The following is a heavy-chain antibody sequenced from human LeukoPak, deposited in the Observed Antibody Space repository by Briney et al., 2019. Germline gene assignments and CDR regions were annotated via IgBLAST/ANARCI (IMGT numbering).Heavy chain of an antibody. D-gene: IGHD1/OR15-1a*01. CDR2: INSDGSST. Sequence: GGSLRLSCAASGFTFSRYWMHWVRQAPGKGLVWVSRINSDGSSTRYADSVKGRFTISRDNAKNTVYLQMNSLRAEDTAVYYCARDLHSWGDPNNGDWGQGTLVTVSS. CDR3: ARDLHSWGDPNNGD. CDR1: GFTFSRYW. V-gene: IGHV3-74*01. J-gene: IGHJ4*02.